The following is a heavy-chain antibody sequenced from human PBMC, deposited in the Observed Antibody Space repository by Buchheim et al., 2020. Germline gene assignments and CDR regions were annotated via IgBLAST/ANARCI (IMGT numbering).Heavy chain of an antibody. CDR3: STSYYDILTLYYREKYY. CDR1: AYTFTSSA. CDR2: INTNTGNP. V-gene: IGHV7-4-1*02. J-gene: IGHJ4*02. Sequence: QLVQSGSELKKHGSSVKVSCKASAYTFTSSAMNWVRQTPGQWLEWMVCINTNTGNPTSDQGFTGRFVFSLDTSVSTAYLKISSIKSDDTAVYYFSTSYYDILTLYYREKYYWGKRT. D-gene: IGHD3-9*01.